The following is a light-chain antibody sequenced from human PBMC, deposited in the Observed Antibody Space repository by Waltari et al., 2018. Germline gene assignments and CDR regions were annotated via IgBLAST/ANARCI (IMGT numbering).Light chain of an antibody. J-gene: IGKJ2*01. Sequence: EIVMAQSPASLSVSPGERAIFSCRASQSLTTNVAWYQQKPGQPPRLLIYGASTRGTDIPARFSGSGSGTEFTLTITSPQSEDVGVYYCHQYNDGPPFNFGQGTKLEIK. CDR1: QSLTTN. V-gene: IGKV3-15*01. CDR2: GAS. CDR3: HQYNDGPPFN.